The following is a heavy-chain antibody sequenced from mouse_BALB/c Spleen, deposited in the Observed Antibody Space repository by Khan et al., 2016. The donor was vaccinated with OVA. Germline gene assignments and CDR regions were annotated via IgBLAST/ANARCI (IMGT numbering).Heavy chain of an antibody. J-gene: IGHJ3*01. CDR3: TRGGYSSLAY. Sequence: VQLKQSGTVLARPGASVKMSCKASGYSFTSYLIHWVKQRPGQGLEWIGDIYPGNSDTSYTQKFKAKAKLTAGTSASTAYMELSSLTNEDAAVYDCTRGGYSSLAYWGQGTLVTVSA. CDR2: IYPGNSDT. V-gene: IGHV1-5*01. D-gene: IGHD1-3*01. CDR1: GYSFTSYL.